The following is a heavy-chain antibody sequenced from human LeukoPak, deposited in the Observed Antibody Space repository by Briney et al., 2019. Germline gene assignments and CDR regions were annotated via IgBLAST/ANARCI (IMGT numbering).Heavy chain of an antibody. Sequence: GGSLRPSCTASGFSVSSNYMSWVRQAPGRGLEWVSVICSDGSTNYADSVKGRLTISRDNTKNTVYLQMNNLRAEDTAVYYCARDRYYDILTGCPAPDYWGQGTLVTVSS. D-gene: IGHD3-9*01. CDR2: ICSDGST. V-gene: IGHV3-53*01. J-gene: IGHJ4*02. CDR3: ARDRYYDILTGCPAPDY. CDR1: GFSVSSNY.